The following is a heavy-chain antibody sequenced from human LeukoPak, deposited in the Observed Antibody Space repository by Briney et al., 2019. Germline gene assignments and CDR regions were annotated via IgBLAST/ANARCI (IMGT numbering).Heavy chain of an antibody. CDR3: AGPTMDYYYYAMDV. V-gene: IGHV5-51*01. Sequence: GESLKISCKRSGYDFTKYYIAWVRQMPGKGLEWMGLIYLRDSDATYSPSFRGRISMSADESNNTAYLHWGSLEASDTATYFCAGPTMDYYYYAMDVWGQGTTVTVSS. CDR2: IYLRDSDA. D-gene: IGHD3-10*01. CDR1: GYDFTKYY. J-gene: IGHJ6*02.